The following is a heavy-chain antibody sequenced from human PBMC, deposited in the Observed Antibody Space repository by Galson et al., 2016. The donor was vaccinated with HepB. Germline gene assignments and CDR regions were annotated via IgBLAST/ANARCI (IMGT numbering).Heavy chain of an antibody. D-gene: IGHD6-19*01. J-gene: IGHJ4*02. CDR1: GGSITNFY. CDR2: FYYSGSA. CDR3: ATSSTAVAARGLDY. Sequence: SETLSLTCSVSGGSITNFYWSWIRQSPGEGLEWIGDFYYSGSANYNPSLKSRASISLATSNGQFHLELSSVTTADTAIYYCATSSTAVAARGLDYWGQGTLVVVSS. V-gene: IGHV4-59*12.